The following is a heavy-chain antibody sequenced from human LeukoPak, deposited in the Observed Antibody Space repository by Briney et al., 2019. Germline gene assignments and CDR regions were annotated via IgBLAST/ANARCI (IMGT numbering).Heavy chain of an antibody. CDR1: GFSFSGNG. CDR2: IWKDGSDK. CDR3: ASEEEYQLQASLDY. Sequence: GRSLRLSCAATGFSFSGNGMHWVRQAPGKGLEWVALIWKDGSDKYYADSVKGRFTISRDNSQNTLYLQMNSLRVEDTAVYYCASEEEYQLQASLDYWGQGTLVTVSS. J-gene: IGHJ4*02. D-gene: IGHD2-2*01. V-gene: IGHV3-33*01.